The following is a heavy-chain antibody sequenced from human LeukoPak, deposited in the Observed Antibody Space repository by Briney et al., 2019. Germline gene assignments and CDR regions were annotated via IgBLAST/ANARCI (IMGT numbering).Heavy chain of an antibody. CDR1: GYTFTSYD. CDR2: MNPNSGNT. V-gene: IGHV1-8*03. J-gene: IGHJ6*03. D-gene: IGHD5-18*01. Sequence: ASVKVSCKASGYTFTSYDINWVRQATGQGLEWMGWMNPNSGNTGYAQKFQGRVTITRNTSISTAYMELSSLRSEDTAVYYCARKRGYSYGPSYYYYMDVWGKGTTVTVSS. CDR3: ARKRGYSYGPSYYYYMDV.